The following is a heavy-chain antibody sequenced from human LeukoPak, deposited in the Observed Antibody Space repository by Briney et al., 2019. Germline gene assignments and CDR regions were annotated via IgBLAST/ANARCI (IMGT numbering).Heavy chain of an antibody. J-gene: IGHJ4*02. CDR1: GYSISSGYY. CDR3: AREHCGGDCYLDY. D-gene: IGHD2-21*02. CDR2: IYHSGST. V-gene: IGHV4-38-2*02. Sequence: SETLSLTCAVSGYSISSGYYWGWIRQPPGKGLEWIGSIYHSGSTYYNPSFKSRVTISVDTSKNQFSLKLSSVTAADTAVYYCAREHCGGDCYLDYWGQGTLVTVSS.